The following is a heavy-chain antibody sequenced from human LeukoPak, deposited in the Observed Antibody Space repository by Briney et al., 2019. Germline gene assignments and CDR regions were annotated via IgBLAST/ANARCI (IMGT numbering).Heavy chain of an antibody. V-gene: IGHV3-20*04. D-gene: IGHD3-10*01. Sequence: GGSLRLSCAASGFTYSSYSMNWVRQAPGKGLEWVSGINWNGGSTGYADSVKGRFIISRDNAENSLYLQMNSLRAEDTALYYCARDPSRGYWGQGTLVTVSS. CDR3: ARDPSRGY. CDR2: INWNGGST. CDR1: GFTYSSYS. J-gene: IGHJ4*02.